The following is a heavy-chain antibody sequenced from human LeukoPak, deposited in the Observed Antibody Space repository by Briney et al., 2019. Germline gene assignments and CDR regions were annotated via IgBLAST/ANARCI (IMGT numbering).Heavy chain of an antibody. CDR1: GFTFSSYA. CDR2: ISGSGGST. CDR3: AKPGRYRSGGSCRKGVDAFDI. D-gene: IGHD2-15*01. J-gene: IGHJ3*02. Sequence: GGSLRLSCAASGFTFSSYAMSWVRQAPGKGLEWVSAISGSGGSTYYADSVKGRFTISRDNSKNTLYLQMNSLRAEDTAVYYCAKPGRYRSGGSCRKGVDAFDIWGQGTMVTVSS. V-gene: IGHV3-23*01.